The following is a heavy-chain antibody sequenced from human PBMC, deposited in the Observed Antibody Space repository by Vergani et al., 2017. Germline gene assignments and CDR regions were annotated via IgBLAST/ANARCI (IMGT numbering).Heavy chain of an antibody. D-gene: IGHD3-16*01. CDR2: IKQDGSEK. J-gene: IGHJ6*02. CDR3: ANGGGAYYYYYGMDV. V-gene: IGHV3-7*01. Sequence: EVQLVESGGGLVQPGRSLRLSCAASGFTFSSYWMSWVRQAPGKGLEWVANIKQDGSEKYYVDSVKGRFTISRDNAKNSLYLQMNSLRAEDTAVYYCANGGGAYYYYYGMDVGGQGTTVTVSS. CDR1: GFTFSSYW.